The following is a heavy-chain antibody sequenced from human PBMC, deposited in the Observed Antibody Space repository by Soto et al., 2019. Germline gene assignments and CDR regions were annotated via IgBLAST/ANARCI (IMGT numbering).Heavy chain of an antibody. CDR2: INYRGTT. V-gene: IGHV4-31*03. CDR3: ARDAPGAAPY. Sequence: QVQLQESGPGLVKPSQTLSLTCTVSGGPVINGDSYLNWIRQHPEKGLEWMGYINYRGTTNYNAALKSRILTSGGTSKNQFSLRLTSVKAADTAVYYWARDAPGAAPYWGQGTLVTVSS. CDR1: GGPVINGDSY. D-gene: IGHD6-13*01. J-gene: IGHJ4*02.